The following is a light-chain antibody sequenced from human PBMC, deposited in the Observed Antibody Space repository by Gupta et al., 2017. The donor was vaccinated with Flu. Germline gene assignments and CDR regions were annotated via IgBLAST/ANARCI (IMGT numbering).Light chain of an antibody. J-gene: IGLJ3*02. CDR1: SSDVGGYHS. V-gene: IGLV2-8*01. Sequence: QSALTQPSSASGSPGQSLTISCTGTSSDVGGYHSVCWYQQHPGKAPKLIIYEVTERPSGVPGRFSGSKSGNTASLTISGLQAEDEADYYCSSYGGNNNLLFGGGTKLTVL. CDR3: SSYGGNNNLL. CDR2: EVT.